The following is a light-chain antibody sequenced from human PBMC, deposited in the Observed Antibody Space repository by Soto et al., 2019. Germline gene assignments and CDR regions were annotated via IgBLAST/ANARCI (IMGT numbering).Light chain of an antibody. CDR1: KRTSGW. V-gene: IGKV1-5*03. CDR3: QQYNSYSPLT. J-gene: IGKJ4*01. CDR2: KAS. Sequence: DIQMTQSPSTLSASVGDRFTITCRAIKRTSGWSAWYQQKAWKAPNLLIYKASRLETGVPSRFSGSGSGTEFTLTISFLQHDDFANYYCQQYNSYSPLTFGGGTKVDIK.